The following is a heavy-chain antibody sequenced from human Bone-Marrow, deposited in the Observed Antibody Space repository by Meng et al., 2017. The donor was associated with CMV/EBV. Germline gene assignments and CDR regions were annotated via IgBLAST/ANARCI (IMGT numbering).Heavy chain of an antibody. J-gene: IGHJ5*02. Sequence: ASVKVSCKASGYTFTGYYMHWVRQAPGQGLEWMGWINPNSGGTNYAQKFQGRVTMTRDTSISTAYMELSRLRSDDTAVYYCARDFTDIVVVPAAMGWFDPWGQGTMVT. CDR3: ARDFTDIVVVPAAMGWFDP. V-gene: IGHV1-2*02. D-gene: IGHD2-2*01. CDR2: INPNSGGT. CDR1: GYTFTGYY.